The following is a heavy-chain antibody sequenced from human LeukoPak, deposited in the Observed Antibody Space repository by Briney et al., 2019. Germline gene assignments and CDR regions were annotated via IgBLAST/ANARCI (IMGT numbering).Heavy chain of an antibody. D-gene: IGHD3-22*01. CDR2: TSAYNGNT. CDR1: GYTFTSYG. CDR3: ATADYYDSSGYRS. Sequence: ASVKVSCKASGYTFTSYGISWVRQAPGQGLEWMGWTSAYNGNTNYAQILQGRVTMTEDTSTDTAYMELSSLRAEDTAVYYCATADYYDSSGYRSWGQGTLVTVSS. V-gene: IGHV1-18*01. J-gene: IGHJ5*02.